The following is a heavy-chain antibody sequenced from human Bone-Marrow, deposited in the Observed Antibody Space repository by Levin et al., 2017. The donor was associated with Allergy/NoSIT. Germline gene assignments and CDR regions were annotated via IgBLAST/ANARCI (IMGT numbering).Heavy chain of an antibody. D-gene: IGHD2-15*01. CDR1: GGSFSGYY. Sequence: SQTLSLTCAVYGGSFSGYYWSWIRQPPGKGLEWIGEINHSGSTNYNPSLKSRVTISVDTSKNQFSLKLSSVTAADTAVYYCARARPGGYCSGGSCYPNWFDPWGQGTLVTVSS. CDR3: ARARPGGYCSGGSCYPNWFDP. V-gene: IGHV4-34*01. J-gene: IGHJ5*02. CDR2: INHSGST.